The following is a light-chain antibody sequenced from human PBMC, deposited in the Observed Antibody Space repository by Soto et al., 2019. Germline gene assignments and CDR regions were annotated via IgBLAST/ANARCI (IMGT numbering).Light chain of an antibody. CDR3: AAWDDSLSGSYA. CDR2: RND. Sequence: QSVLTQPPSASGTPGQRVTISCSGASSNIGKNFVYWYQQLPRTTPKLLISRNDQRPSGVPERFSGSKSGTSASLVISGLRSEDEAEYYCAAWDDSLSGSYAFGTGTKVTVL. J-gene: IGLJ1*01. V-gene: IGLV1-47*01. CDR1: SSNIGKNF.